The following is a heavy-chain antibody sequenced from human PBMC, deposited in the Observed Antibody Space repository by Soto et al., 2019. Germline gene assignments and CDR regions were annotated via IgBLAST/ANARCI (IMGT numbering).Heavy chain of an antibody. D-gene: IGHD2-15*01. CDR3: ARKALAYSYFDY. Sequence: QITLKESGPTLVKPTQTLTLTCTFSGFSLSTSGVAVGWIRQPPGKALEWLALIYWDADDRYSPFLKSRLTITKDPSKNQVVLTMTNMDPVDTATYYCARKALAYSYFDYWGQGTLVTVSS. CDR2: IYWDADD. J-gene: IGHJ4*02. CDR1: GFSLSTSGVA. V-gene: IGHV2-5*02.